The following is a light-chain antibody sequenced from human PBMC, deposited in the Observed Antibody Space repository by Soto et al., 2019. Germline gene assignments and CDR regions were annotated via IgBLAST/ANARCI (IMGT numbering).Light chain of an antibody. J-gene: IGLJ2*01. V-gene: IGLV2-14*01. CDR1: SSDVGGYNY. Sequence: QSALTQPASVSGSPGQSITSSCTGTSSDVGGYNYVSWYQQHPGKAPKLMIYDVSNRPSGVSNRFSGSKSGNTASLTISGLQAEDEADYYCSSYTSSSTPLVVFGGGTKVTVL. CDR3: SSYTSSSTPLVV. CDR2: DVS.